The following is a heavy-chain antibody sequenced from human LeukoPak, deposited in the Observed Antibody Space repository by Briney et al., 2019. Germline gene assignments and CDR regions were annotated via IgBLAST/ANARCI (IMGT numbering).Heavy chain of an antibody. Sequence: SETLSLTCTVSGDSISGYYWSWMRQPPEKGLEWIGCFYNNVSTNYNPSLKSRVTISVDTPKRQYSLKLTSMTAAVTAVYYCARHAGGHSFDYWGQGTLVTVSS. CDR2: FYNNVST. CDR3: ARHAGGHSFDY. J-gene: IGHJ4*02. CDR1: GDSISGYY. V-gene: IGHV4-59*08. D-gene: IGHD1-26*01.